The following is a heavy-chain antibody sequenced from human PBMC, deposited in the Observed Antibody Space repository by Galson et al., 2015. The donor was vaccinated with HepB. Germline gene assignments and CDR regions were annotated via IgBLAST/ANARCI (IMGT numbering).Heavy chain of an antibody. D-gene: IGHD3-10*01. CDR1: AYPFTRYS. V-gene: IGHV1-18*04. Sequence: SVKVSCKASAYPFTRYSVNWVRQAPGQGPEWMGWINPNNGHTNYVQKYQGRVTMTTDTSTNTAYMELRSLTTDDTAVYFCARGFYHGSGNSWYFDVWGRGTLVTVSS. J-gene: IGHJ2*01. CDR2: INPNNGHT. CDR3: ARGFYHGSGNSWYFDV.